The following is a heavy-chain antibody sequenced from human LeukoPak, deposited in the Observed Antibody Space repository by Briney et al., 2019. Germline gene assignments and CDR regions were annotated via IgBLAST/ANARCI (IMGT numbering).Heavy chain of an antibody. Sequence: SETLSLTCTVSGGSISSYYWSWIRQPPRKGLEWIGYIYYSGSTNYNPSLKSRVTISVDTSKNQFSLKLSSVTAADTAVYYCAREGRVAIIDYWGQGTLVTVSS. CDR1: GGSISSYY. J-gene: IGHJ4*02. D-gene: IGHD3-22*01. V-gene: IGHV4-59*01. CDR3: AREGRVAIIDY. CDR2: IYYSGST.